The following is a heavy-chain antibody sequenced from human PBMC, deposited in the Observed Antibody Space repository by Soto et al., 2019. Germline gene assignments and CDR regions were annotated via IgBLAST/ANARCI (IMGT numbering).Heavy chain of an antibody. CDR1: GGSISSSSYY. V-gene: IGHV4-39*01. CDR2: IYYSGST. Sequence: SETLSLTCTVSGGSISSSSYYWGWIRQPPGKGLEWIGSIYYSGSTYYNPSLKSRVTISVDTSKNQFSLKLSSVTAADTAVYYCARTDADYYDSSGYIWYFDYWGQGTLVTVSS. CDR3: ARTDADYYDSSGYIWYFDY. J-gene: IGHJ4*02. D-gene: IGHD3-22*01.